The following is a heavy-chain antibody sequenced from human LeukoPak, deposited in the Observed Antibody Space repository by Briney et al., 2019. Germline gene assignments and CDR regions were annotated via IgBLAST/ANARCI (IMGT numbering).Heavy chain of an antibody. J-gene: IGHJ4*02. CDR1: GYTFTAYY. CDR2: INPNSGGT. V-gene: IGHV1-2*02. D-gene: IGHD1-26*01. CDR3: ARGWPYREWSDY. Sequence: ASVKVSCKASGYTFTAYYMHWVRHAPGQGLEWMGWINPNSGGTNYAQKFQGRVTLTRDTSISTACMELSRLRSDDTAVYYCARGWPYREWSDYWGQGTLVTVSS.